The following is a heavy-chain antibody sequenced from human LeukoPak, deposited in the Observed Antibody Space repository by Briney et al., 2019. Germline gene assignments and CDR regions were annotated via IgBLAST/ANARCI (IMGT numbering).Heavy chain of an antibody. CDR2: MNPNSGNT. CDR1: GYTFTSYD. Sequence: ASVKVSCKASGYTFTSYDMNWVRQATGQGLEWMGWMNPNSGNTGYAQKFQGRVTMTRNTSISTAYMELSSLRSEDTAVYCCARVNYDILTGYYYGFVYWGEGALVTVSS. V-gene: IGHV1-8*01. CDR3: ARVNYDILTGYYYGFVY. D-gene: IGHD3-9*01. J-gene: IGHJ4*02.